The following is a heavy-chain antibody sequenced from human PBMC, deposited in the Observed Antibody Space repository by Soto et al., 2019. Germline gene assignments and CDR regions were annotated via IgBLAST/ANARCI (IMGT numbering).Heavy chain of an antibody. CDR2: ISGSGGST. J-gene: IGHJ4*02. CDR1: GFTFSSYA. CDR3: AKSSVPGSSWSANFDY. D-gene: IGHD6-13*01. Sequence: LRLSCAASGFTFSSYAMSWVRQAPGKGLEWVSAISGSGGSTYYADSVKGRFTISRDNSKNTLYLQMNSLRAEDTAVYYCAKSSVPGSSWSANFDYWGQGTLVTSPQ. V-gene: IGHV3-23*01.